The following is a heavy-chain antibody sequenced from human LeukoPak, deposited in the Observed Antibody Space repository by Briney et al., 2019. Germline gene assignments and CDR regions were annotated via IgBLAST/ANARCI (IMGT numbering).Heavy chain of an antibody. V-gene: IGHV4-61*02. D-gene: IGHD2-2*01. CDR1: GGSISSGSYY. CDR3: ARHQYKASDATYYYYGMDV. J-gene: IGHJ6*02. CDR2: IYTSGST. Sequence: SQTLSLTCTVSGGSISSGSYYWSWIRQPAGKGLEWIGRIYTSGSTNYNPSLKSRVTISVDTSKNQFSLKLSSVTAADTAVYYCARHQYKASDATYYYYGMDVWGQGTTVTVSS.